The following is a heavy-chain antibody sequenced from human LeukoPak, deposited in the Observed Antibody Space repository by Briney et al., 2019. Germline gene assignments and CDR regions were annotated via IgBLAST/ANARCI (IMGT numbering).Heavy chain of an antibody. D-gene: IGHD2-21*02. Sequence: GGSLRLSCAASGFTFSSYAMHWVRLAPGKGLEWVAVISYDGSNKYYADSVKGRFTISRDNSKSTLYLQMNSLRAEDTAVYYCARSGHCGGDCLKTSDIWGQGTMVTVSS. CDR1: GFTFSSYA. CDR3: ARSGHCGGDCLKTSDI. CDR2: ISYDGSNK. V-gene: IGHV3-30-3*01. J-gene: IGHJ3*02.